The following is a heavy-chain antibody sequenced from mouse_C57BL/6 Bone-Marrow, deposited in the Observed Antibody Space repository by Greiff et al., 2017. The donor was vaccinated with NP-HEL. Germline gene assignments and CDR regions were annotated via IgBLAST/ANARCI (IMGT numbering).Heavy chain of an antibody. CDR1: GYAFSSYW. J-gene: IGHJ2*01. Sequence: VQLQQSGAELVKPGASVKISCKASGYAFSSYWMNWVKQGPGKGLEWIGQIYPGDGDTNYNGKFKGKATLTADKSSSTAYMQLSSLTSEDSAVYFCARSRGIKGDDWGKGTTLTVSS. V-gene: IGHV1-80*01. CDR3: ARSRGIKGDD. CDR2: IYPGDGDT. D-gene: IGHD3-3*01.